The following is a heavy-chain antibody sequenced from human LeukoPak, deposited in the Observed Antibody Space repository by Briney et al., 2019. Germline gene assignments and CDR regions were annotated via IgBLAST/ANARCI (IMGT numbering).Heavy chain of an antibody. J-gene: IGHJ4*02. CDR2: IFHSGST. CDR3: ARSAGSGSYYPFDY. CDR1: GGSISTYY. Sequence: PSETLSLTCTVSGGSISTYYWSWIRQPPGKGLEWIGYIFHSGSTNYNPSLKSRVTISVDTSKNQFSLKLSSVTAADTAVYYCARSAGSGSYYPFDYWGQGTLVTVSS. D-gene: IGHD3-10*01. V-gene: IGHV4-59*08.